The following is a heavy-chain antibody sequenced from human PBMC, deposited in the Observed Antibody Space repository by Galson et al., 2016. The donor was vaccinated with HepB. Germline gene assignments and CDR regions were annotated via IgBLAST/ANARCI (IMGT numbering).Heavy chain of an antibody. J-gene: IGHJ6*03. CDR1: GDSVSSNNAG. D-gene: IGHD2-2*01. Sequence: CAISGDSVSSNNAGWNWIRQSPSRGLEWLGKTYYWSKWYKDYSVSLKGRITITSDTSKNQFSLHLNSVTPEDTAVYYCAREPPVVPPTYYYYMDVWGEGTTVTVSS. CDR2: TYYWSKWYK. V-gene: IGHV6-1*01. CDR3: AREPPVVPPTYYYYMDV.